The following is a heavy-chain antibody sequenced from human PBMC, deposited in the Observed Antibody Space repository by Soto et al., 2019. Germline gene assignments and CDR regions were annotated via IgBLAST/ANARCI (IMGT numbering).Heavy chain of an antibody. CDR1: GFTFSSYA. Sequence: QVQLVESGGGVVQPGRSLRLSCAASGFTFSSYAMHRVRQAPGKGLEWVAVISYDGSNKYYADSVKGRFTISRDNSKNTLYLQMNSLRAEDTAVYYCARSLAGHDAFDIWGQGTMVTVSS. J-gene: IGHJ3*02. CDR2: ISYDGSNK. V-gene: IGHV3-30-3*01. CDR3: ARSLAGHDAFDI.